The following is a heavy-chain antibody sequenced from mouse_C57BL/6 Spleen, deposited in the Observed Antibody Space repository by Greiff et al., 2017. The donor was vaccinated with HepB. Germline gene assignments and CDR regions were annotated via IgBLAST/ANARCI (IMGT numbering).Heavy chain of an antibody. CDR3: ARGNYDYDGKVDY. V-gene: IGHV1-82*01. CDR2: IYPGDGDT. CDR1: GYAFSSSW. J-gene: IGHJ2*01. D-gene: IGHD2-4*01. Sequence: VQLQQSGPELVKPGASVKISCKASGYAFSSSWMNWVKQRPGKGLEWIGRIYPGDGDTNYNGKFKGKATLTADKSSSTASMQLSSLTSEDSAVYFCARGNYDYDGKVDYWGQGTTLTVSS.